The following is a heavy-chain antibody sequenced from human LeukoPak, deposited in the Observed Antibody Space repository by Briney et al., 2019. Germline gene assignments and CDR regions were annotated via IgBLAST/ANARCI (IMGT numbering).Heavy chain of an antibody. CDR1: GFTFSSYA. CDR3: AKLIWVVVPAELLAGFDY. CDR2: ISGSGGST. D-gene: IGHD2-2*01. Sequence: GGSLRLSCAASGFTFSSYAMSWVRQAPGKGLEWVSAISGSGGSTYYADSVKGRFTISRDNSKNTLYLQMNSLRAEDTAVYYCAKLIWVVVPAELLAGFDYWGQGTLVTVSS. J-gene: IGHJ4*02. V-gene: IGHV3-23*01.